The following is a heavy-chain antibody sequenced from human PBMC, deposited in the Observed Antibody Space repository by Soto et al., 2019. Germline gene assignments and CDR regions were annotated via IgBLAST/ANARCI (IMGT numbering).Heavy chain of an antibody. D-gene: IGHD6-13*01. V-gene: IGHV3-21*01. CDR2: ISSRSTYI. J-gene: IGHJ6*02. Sequence: PGGSLRLSCAASGFTSSKYSVNWVRQAPGKGLEWVSSISSRSTYIFYADSVKGRFTISRDNAKNSLYLQMNSLRAEDTGVYYCARPRLPAAGDYYYYYGMDVWGQGTTVTVSS. CDR1: GFTSSKYS. CDR3: ARPRLPAAGDYYYYYGMDV.